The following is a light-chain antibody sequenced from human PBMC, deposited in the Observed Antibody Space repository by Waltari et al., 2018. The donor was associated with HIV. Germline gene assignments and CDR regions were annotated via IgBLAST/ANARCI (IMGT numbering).Light chain of an antibody. Sequence: QSQLTQPPSVSVAPGQRVPISCTWSRSNLGPGYHVPWYQQVPETAPKLLHHGNTNRRAGFPDRLPGSKSGTSASLAITGLQAEDEADYYCQSYDNSLGIVFGSGTKVTVL. V-gene: IGLV1-40*01. CDR2: GNT. J-gene: IGLJ1*01. CDR1: RSNLGPGYH. CDR3: QSYDNSLGIV.